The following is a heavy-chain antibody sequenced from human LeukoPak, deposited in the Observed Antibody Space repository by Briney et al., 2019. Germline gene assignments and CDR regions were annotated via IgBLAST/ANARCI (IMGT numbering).Heavy chain of an antibody. Sequence: PSETLSLTCTVSGGSISSYYWSWIRQPAGKGLEWIGRIYTSGSTNYNPSLKSRVTMSVDTSKKQFSLKLSSVTAADTAVYYCARVANYYDSSGYSTVFDYWGQGTLVTVSS. D-gene: IGHD3-22*01. CDR2: IYTSGST. J-gene: IGHJ4*02. V-gene: IGHV4-4*07. CDR1: GGSISSYY. CDR3: ARVANYYDSSGYSTVFDY.